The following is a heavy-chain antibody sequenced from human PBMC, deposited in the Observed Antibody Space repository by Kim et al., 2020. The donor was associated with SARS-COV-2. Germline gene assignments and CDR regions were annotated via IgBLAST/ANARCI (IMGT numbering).Heavy chain of an antibody. CDR3: ARGAAGSGSYTSGD. D-gene: IGHD1-26*01. J-gene: IGHJ4*02. V-gene: IGHV3-21*01. Sequence: AYSVKVRFTISRDNAKNSLYLQMNSLRAEDTAVYYWARGAAGSGSYTSGDWGQGTLVTVSS.